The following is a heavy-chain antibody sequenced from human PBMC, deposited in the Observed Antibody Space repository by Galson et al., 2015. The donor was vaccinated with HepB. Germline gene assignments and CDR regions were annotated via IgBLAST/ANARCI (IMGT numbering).Heavy chain of an antibody. V-gene: IGHV3-23*01. CDR3: AKGYSSGWYNWFDY. J-gene: IGHJ4*02. CDR1: GFPFSSYA. D-gene: IGHD6-19*01. CDR2: ISGSGGST. Sequence: LRLSCAASGFPFSSYAMSWVRQAPGKGLEWVSAISGSGGSTCYADSVKGRFTISRDNSKNTLYLQMNSLRAEDTAVYYCAKGYSSGWYNWFDYWGQGTLVTVSS.